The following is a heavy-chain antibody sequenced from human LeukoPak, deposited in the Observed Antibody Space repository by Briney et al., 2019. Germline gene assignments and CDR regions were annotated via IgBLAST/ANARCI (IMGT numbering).Heavy chain of an antibody. CDR1: GFTFSSYG. Sequence: GRSLRLSCAASGFTFSSYGMHWVRQAPGKGLEWVAVIWYDGSNKYYADSEKGRFTISRDNSKNTLYLQMNSLRAEDTAVYYCARVDTAMAYDYWGQGTLVTVSS. J-gene: IGHJ4*02. CDR2: IWYDGSNK. CDR3: ARVDTAMAYDY. D-gene: IGHD5-18*01. V-gene: IGHV3-33*01.